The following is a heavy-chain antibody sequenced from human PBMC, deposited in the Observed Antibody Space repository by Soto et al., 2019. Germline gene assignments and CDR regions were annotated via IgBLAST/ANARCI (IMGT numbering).Heavy chain of an antibody. CDR1: GYTFTSYG. D-gene: IGHD2-15*01. CDR3: ARLVVVAARNNWFDP. CDR2: ISAYNGNT. V-gene: IGHV1-18*01. J-gene: IGHJ5*02. Sequence: SVKVSCKASGYTFTSYGISWVRQAPGQGLEWMGWISAYNGNTNYAQKLQGRVTMTTDTSTSTAYMELRSLRSDDTAVYYCARLVVVAARNNWFDPWGQGTLVTVSS.